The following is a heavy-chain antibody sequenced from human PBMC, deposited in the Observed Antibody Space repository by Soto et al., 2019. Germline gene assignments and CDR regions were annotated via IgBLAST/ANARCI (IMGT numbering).Heavy chain of an antibody. V-gene: IGHV4-28*01. J-gene: IGHJ4*02. Sequence: SETLSLTCAVSGYSISSNNWWGWIRQSPGKGLEWIGYIYYSGSTYYNPSLKSRVTMSVDTSKNQFSLRLSSVTAVDTAVYYCPRTGRYGGNEFDYWGQGTQVTVSS. CDR3: PRTGRYGGNEFDY. CDR1: GYSISSNNW. D-gene: IGHD2-15*01. CDR2: IYYSGST.